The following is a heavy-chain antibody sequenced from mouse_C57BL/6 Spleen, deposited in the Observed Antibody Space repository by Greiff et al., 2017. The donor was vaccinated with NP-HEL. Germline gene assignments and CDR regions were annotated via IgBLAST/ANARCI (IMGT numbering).Heavy chain of an antibody. CDR2: INSGSSTI. CDR3: AGGDGYYEDYDY. Sequence: EVQLVESGGGLVKPGGSLKISCAASGFTFSDYGMHWVRQSPEKGLEWVAYINSGSSTIYYADTVKGRFTISRDNAKNTLFLQMTSPRSEDTAMYYCAGGDGYYEDYDYWGQGTTLTVSS. CDR1: GFTFSDYG. J-gene: IGHJ2*01. V-gene: IGHV5-17*01. D-gene: IGHD2-3*01.